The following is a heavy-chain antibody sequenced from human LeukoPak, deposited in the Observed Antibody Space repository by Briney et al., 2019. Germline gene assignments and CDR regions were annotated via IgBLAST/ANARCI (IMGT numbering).Heavy chain of an antibody. J-gene: IGHJ4*02. V-gene: IGHV3-33*01. CDR2: IWYDGSNK. CDR1: GFTFSSYG. Sequence: GGSLRLSCAASGFTFSSYGTHWVRQAPGKGLEWVAVIWYDGSNKYYADSVKGRFTISRDNSKNTLYLQMNSLRAEDTAVYYCARDGTRHHYGSGSYFDYWGQGTLVTVSS. D-gene: IGHD3-10*01. CDR3: ARDGTRHHYGSGSYFDY.